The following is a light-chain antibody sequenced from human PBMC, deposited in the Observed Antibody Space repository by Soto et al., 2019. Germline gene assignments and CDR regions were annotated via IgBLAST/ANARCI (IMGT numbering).Light chain of an antibody. CDR1: SSKFGSNT. J-gene: IGLJ1*01. V-gene: IGLV1-44*01. CDR2: GNN. Sequence: QRVLTHAPSGSGAPRGRGTIFCSGSSSKFGSNTVNWYQHLPGTAPKLLIYGNNQRPSGVPDRFSGSKSGTSASLAISGLQSEDEADYYCAAWDDSLNAYFVFGTGTKVTVL. CDR3: AAWDDSLNAYFV.